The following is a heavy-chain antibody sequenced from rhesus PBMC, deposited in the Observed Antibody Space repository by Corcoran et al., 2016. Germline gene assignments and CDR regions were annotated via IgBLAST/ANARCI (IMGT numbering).Heavy chain of an antibody. J-gene: IGHJ2*01. CDR2: IVGSSGST. Sequence: QVQLQESGPGLVKPSETLSLTCAVSGYSISSGYGWSWIRQPPGKGLEWIGYIVGSSGSTNYNPSLKSRGTSSKDTSKNQFSLKLSSVTAADTAVYYCARARRGSGWYFDLWGPGTPITISS. D-gene: IGHD6-31*01. CDR3: ARARRGSGWYFDL. CDR1: GYSISSGYG. V-gene: IGHV4-127*01.